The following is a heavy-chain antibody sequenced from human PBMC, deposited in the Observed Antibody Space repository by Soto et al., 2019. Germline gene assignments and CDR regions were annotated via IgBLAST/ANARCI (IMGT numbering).Heavy chain of an antibody. CDR2: MNPYNGNT. V-gene: IGHV1-8*01. D-gene: IGHD6-25*01. J-gene: IGHJ4*02. CDR1: GYTFTTYD. Sequence: ASGKVSCKASGYTFTTYDIHWVRQVIGQGLEWMGWMNPYNGNTGSTQKFQGRVTMTRNTSISTVYMELTSLRSEDTAVYYCARRKERSGPHYFDYWGQGSLVTVSS. CDR3: ARRKERSGPHYFDY.